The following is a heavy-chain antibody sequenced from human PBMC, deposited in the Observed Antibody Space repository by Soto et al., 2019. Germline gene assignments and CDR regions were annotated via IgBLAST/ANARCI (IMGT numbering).Heavy chain of an antibody. Sequence: ASVKVSCKASGYTFTSYYMHWVRQAPGQGLEWMGIINPSGGSTSYAQKFQGRVTMTRDTSTSTVYMELSSLRSEDTAVYYCARDNCSSTSCYFADNWFDPWGQGTPVTVSS. CDR1: GYTFTSYY. CDR3: ARDNCSSTSCYFADNWFDP. V-gene: IGHV1-46*03. J-gene: IGHJ5*02. D-gene: IGHD2-2*01. CDR2: INPSGGST.